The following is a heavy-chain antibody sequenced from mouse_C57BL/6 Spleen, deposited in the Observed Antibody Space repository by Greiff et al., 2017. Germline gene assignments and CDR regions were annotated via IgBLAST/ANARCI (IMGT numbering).Heavy chain of an antibody. CDR1: GYSFTDYN. V-gene: IGHV1-39*01. J-gene: IGHJ3*01. CDR2: INPNYGTT. Sequence: QLQESGPELVKPGASVKISCKASGYSFTDYNMNWVKQSNGKSLEWIGVINPNYGTTSYNQKFKGKATLTVDQSSSTAYMQLNSLTSEDSAVYDCAREGRTAHCWFAYWGQGTLVTVSA. D-gene: IGHD3-2*02. CDR3: AREGRTAHCWFAY.